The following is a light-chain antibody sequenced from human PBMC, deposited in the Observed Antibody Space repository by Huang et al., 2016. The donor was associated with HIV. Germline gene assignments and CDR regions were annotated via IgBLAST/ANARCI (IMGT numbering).Light chain of an antibody. CDR2: GAS. J-gene: IGKJ2*01. CDR3: QQYNNWPRT. Sequence: ERVMTQSPATLSVSLGERATLSCRASQYVSSNLAWYQQKPGQAPRLLSYGASTRVTDIPARFSGSGSGIEFTLTISSLQSEDFAVYYCQQYNNWPRTFGQGTKLEIK. CDR1: QYVSSN. V-gene: IGKV3-15*01.